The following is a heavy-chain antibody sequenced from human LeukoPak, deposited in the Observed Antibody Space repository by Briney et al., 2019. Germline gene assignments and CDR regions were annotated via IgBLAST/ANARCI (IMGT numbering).Heavy chain of an antibody. CDR3: ANVDHQSVSVHY. D-gene: IGHD1-14*01. CDR2: IFGSGAGT. J-gene: IGHJ4*02. Sequence: GGSLGLSCAASGFTFSSYAMRWVRQAPGKGLEWVSTIFGSGAGTFYADSVKGRFTISRDNSKNTLYLQMNTLRADDTAVYYCANVDHQSVSVHYWGQGTLVTVSS. CDR1: GFTFSSYA. V-gene: IGHV3-23*01.